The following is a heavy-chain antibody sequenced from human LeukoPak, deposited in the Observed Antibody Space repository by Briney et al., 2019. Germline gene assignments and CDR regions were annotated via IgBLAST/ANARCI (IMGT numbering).Heavy chain of an antibody. CDR3: ARASLAYCGGDCYLDP. Sequence: GESPKISCKGSGYSFTSYWIGWVRQMPGKGLEWMGIIYPGDSDTRYSPSFQGQVTISADKSISTAYLQWSSLKASDTAMYYCARASLAYCGGDCYLDPWGQGTLVTVSS. V-gene: IGHV5-51*01. J-gene: IGHJ5*02. D-gene: IGHD2-21*01. CDR1: GYSFTSYW. CDR2: IYPGDSDT.